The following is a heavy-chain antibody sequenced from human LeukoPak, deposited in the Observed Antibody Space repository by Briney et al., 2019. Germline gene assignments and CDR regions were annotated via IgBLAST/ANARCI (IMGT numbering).Heavy chain of an antibody. D-gene: IGHD4-23*01. Sequence: GGSLRLSGAASGFTFSSYWMHWVRQVPGEGLVWVSRIDPDASASTYADSVKGRFTISRDNAKNTLWLQMNSLRADDTAVYYCAGVRAGGNRAFDVWGQGTVVAVSS. CDR1: GFTFSSYW. V-gene: IGHV3-74*01. CDR2: IDPDASAS. CDR3: AGVRAGGNRAFDV. J-gene: IGHJ3*01.